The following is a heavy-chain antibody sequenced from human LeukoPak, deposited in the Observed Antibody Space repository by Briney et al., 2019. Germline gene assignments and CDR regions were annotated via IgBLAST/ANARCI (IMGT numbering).Heavy chain of an antibody. CDR1: GGSFSGYY. CDR2: INHSGST. CDR3: ARARWRSLDV. J-gene: IGHJ6*04. V-gene: IGHV4-34*01. Sequence: PSETLSLTCAVYGGSFSGYYWSWIRQPPGKGLEWIGEINHSGSTNYNPSLKSRVTISVDTSKNQFSLKLSSVTAADTAVCYCARARWRSLDVWGKGTTVTVSS.